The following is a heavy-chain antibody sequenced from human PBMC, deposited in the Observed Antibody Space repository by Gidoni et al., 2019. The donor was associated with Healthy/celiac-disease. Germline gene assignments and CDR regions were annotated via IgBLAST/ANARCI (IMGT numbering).Heavy chain of an antibody. CDR3: ARGVGGIAALGSWFDP. J-gene: IGHJ5*02. Sequence: QVQLVGSGGGVVQPGRSLRLSCAASGFPFSSHGMHWVRQAPGKGLEWVAVIWYDGSNKYYADSVKGRFTISRDNSKNTLYLQMNSLRAEDTAVYYCARGVGGIAALGSWFDPWGQGTLVTVSS. V-gene: IGHV3-33*01. CDR2: IWYDGSNK. D-gene: IGHD6-13*01. CDR1: GFPFSSHG.